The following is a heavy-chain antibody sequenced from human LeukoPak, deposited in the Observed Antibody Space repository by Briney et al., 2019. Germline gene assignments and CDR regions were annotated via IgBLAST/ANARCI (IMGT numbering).Heavy chain of an antibody. CDR2: ISYDGSNK. Sequence: GGSLRLSCAASGFTFSSYAMHWVRQAPGKGLEWVAVISYDGSNKYYADSVKGRFTISRDNSKNTLYLQMNSLRTEDTAVYYCAREVRGAITVFDYWGQGTLVTVSS. J-gene: IGHJ4*02. V-gene: IGHV3-30-3*01. D-gene: IGHD3-10*01. CDR3: AREVRGAITVFDY. CDR1: GFTFSSYA.